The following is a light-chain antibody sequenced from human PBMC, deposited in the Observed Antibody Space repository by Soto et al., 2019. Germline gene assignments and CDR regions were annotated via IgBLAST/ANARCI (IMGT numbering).Light chain of an antibody. CDR1: SSDVGSYKD. J-gene: IGLJ1*01. Sequence: QSVLTQLRSVSGSPGQSVTISCTGTSSDVGSYKDVSWYQHHPGKVPKLMIYDVSERPSGVPDRFSGSKSGNTASLTISGLQAEDEANYYCCAYADTFYVFGTGTKVTVL. CDR2: DVS. CDR3: CAYADTFYV. V-gene: IGLV2-11*01.